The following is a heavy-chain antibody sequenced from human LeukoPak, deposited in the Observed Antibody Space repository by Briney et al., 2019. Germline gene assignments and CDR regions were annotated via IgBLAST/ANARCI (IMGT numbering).Heavy chain of an antibody. CDR1: EFTVSSNY. J-gene: IGHJ4*02. D-gene: IGHD1-14*01. V-gene: IGHV3-53*01. Sequence: PGGSLRLSCAASEFTVSSNYMNWVRQAPGKGLEWVSVICSGGSTYYADSVKGRFTISRDNSKNTLYLQMNSLRAEDTAVYYCASTGNYYFHYWGQGTLSTVSS. CDR3: ASTGNYYFHY. CDR2: ICSGGST.